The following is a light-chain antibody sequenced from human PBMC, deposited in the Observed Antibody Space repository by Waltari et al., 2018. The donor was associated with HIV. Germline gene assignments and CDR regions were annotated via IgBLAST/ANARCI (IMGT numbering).Light chain of an antibody. CDR2: EAV. CDR1: SRDVGTYNL. J-gene: IGLJ3*02. CDR3: CSYGGSSTWV. Sequence: QSALTQPASVSGSPGQSITISCTGPSRDVGTYNLVPWYQQYPGKAPKLMIYEAVKRPSGVSNRISASKSGNTASLTISGLQAEDEADYYCCSYGGSSTWVFGGGTKLTVL. V-gene: IGLV2-23*01.